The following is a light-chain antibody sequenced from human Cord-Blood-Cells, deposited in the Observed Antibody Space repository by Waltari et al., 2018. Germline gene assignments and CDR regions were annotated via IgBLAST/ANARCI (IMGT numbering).Light chain of an antibody. CDR3: CSYAGSSTFEV. Sequence: SVSGSPGQSITISCTGTSSDVGSYNLVSWYQQHPGKAPKLMIYEGSKRPSGVSNRFSGSKSGNTASLTISGLQAEDEADYYCCSYAGSSTFEVFGGGTKLTVL. CDR1: SSDVGSYNL. V-gene: IGLV2-23*03. CDR2: EGS. J-gene: IGLJ3*02.